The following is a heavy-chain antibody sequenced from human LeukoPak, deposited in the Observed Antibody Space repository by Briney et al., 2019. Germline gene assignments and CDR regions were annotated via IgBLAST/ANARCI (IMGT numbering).Heavy chain of an antibody. V-gene: IGHV4-34*01. J-gene: IGHJ4*02. D-gene: IGHD2-2*01. Sequence: SETLSLTCAVYGGSFSGYYWSWIRQPPGKGLEWIGEINHSGSTNYNPPLKSRVTISVDTSKNQFSLKLSSVTAADTAVYYCARHPEPGYCSSTSCHESYFDYWGQGTLVTVSS. CDR3: ARHPEPGYCSSTSCHESYFDY. CDR1: GGSFSGYY. CDR2: INHSGST.